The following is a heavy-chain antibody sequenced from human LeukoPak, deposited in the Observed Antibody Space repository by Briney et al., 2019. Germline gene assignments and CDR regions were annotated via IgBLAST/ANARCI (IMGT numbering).Heavy chain of an antibody. CDR2: INHSGST. Sequence: PSETLSLTCAVYGGSFSGYYCSWIRQPPGKGLEWIGEINHSGSTNYNPSLKSRVTISVDTSKNQFSLRLSSVTAADTAVYYCARYCSGGSCYGYFQHWGQGTLVTVSS. CDR1: GGSFSGYY. CDR3: ARYCSGGSCYGYFQH. J-gene: IGHJ1*01. V-gene: IGHV4-34*01. D-gene: IGHD2-15*01.